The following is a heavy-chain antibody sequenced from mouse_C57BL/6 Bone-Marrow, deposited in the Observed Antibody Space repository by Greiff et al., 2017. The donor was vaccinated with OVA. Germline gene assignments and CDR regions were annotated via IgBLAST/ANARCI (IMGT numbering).Heavy chain of an antibody. D-gene: IGHD1-1*01. CDR3: ARWGDGSSYRAMDY. CDR1: GYTFTSYW. V-gene: IGHV1-55*01. Sequence: QVHVKQPGAELVKPGASVKMSCKASGYTFTSYWITWVKQRPGQGLEWIGDIYPGSGSTNYNEKFKSKATLTVDTSSSTAYMQLSSLTSEDSAVYYGARWGDGSSYRAMDYWGQGTSVTVSS. J-gene: IGHJ4*01. CDR2: IYPGSGST.